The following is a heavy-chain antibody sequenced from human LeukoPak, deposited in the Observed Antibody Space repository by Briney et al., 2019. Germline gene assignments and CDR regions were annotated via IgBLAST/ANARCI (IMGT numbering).Heavy chain of an antibody. J-gene: IGHJ4*02. V-gene: IGHV4-59*08. Sequence: SETLSLTCTVSGGSTSSYYWSWIRQPPGKGLEWIGYISYSGSTNYNPSLKSRVTISVDTSKNQFSLKLSSVTAADTAVYYCARATSGYSFDDYWGQGTLVTVSS. CDR2: ISYSGST. CDR3: ARATSGYSFDDY. D-gene: IGHD3-22*01. CDR1: GGSTSSYY.